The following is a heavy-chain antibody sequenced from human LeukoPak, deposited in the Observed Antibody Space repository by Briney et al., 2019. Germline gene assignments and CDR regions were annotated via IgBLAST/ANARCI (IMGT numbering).Heavy chain of an antibody. D-gene: IGHD3-10*01. CDR3: ARSSFGELFDDS. J-gene: IGHJ4*02. CDR2: IYYSGST. V-gene: IGHV4-39*01. CDR1: GGSISSSSYY. Sequence: SETLSLTCTVSGGSISSSSYYWGWIRQPPGKGLEWIGSIYYSGSTYYNPSLKSRVTIPVDTSKNQFSLKLSSLTATDTAGYYCARSSFGELFDDSWGQGTLVTVSS.